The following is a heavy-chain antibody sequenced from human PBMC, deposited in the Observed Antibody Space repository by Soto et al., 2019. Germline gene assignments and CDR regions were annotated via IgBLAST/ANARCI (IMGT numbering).Heavy chain of an antibody. J-gene: IGHJ6*02. V-gene: IGHV1-46*01. CDR1: GYTFTSSY. CDR3: ARADCRGGSCYSWDYYYYGMDV. Sequence: QVQLVQSGAEVKKPGASVKVSCKASGYTFTSSYMHWVRQAPGQGLEWMGIINPSGGSTGYAQKFQGRVAMTRDTSTSTVYMELSSLRSEDTAVYYCARADCRGGSCYSWDYYYYGMDVWGQGTTVTVSS. CDR2: INPSGGST. D-gene: IGHD2-15*01.